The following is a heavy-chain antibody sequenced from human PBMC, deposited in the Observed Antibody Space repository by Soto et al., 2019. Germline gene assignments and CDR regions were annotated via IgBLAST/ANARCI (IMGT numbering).Heavy chain of an antibody. CDR3: VSGDY. Sequence: EVQVVESGGGLVKPGGSLRLSCAASGFTVSNAWMTWVRQAPGKGLEWVGRIKSKSEGGTTDYAAPVKGRFTISRDDSKNTVFVQMNSLKTEDTALYYCVSGDYWGQGTLVTVSS. CDR2: IKSKSEGGTT. CDR1: GFTVSNAW. D-gene: IGHD3-10*01. V-gene: IGHV3-15*07. J-gene: IGHJ4*02.